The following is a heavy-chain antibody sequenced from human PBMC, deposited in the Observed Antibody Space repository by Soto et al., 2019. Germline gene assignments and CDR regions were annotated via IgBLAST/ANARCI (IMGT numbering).Heavy chain of an antibody. J-gene: IGHJ6*02. D-gene: IGHD2-15*01. CDR2: INAGNGNT. CDR3: ASTGYCSGGRCYPQVGYYGRDV. Sequence: ASVKVSCKAPGSTFTSYAMHWVRQAPGQRLEWMGWINAGNGNTKYSQKFQGRVTITRDTSASTAYMGLSSLRSEDTAVYYCASTGYCSGGRCYPQVGYYGRDVWGQGTTVTSP. V-gene: IGHV1-3*01. CDR1: GSTFTSYA.